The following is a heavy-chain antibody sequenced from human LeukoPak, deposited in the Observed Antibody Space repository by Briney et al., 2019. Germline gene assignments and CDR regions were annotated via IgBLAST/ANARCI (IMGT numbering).Heavy chain of an antibody. CDR1: GFTFSSYW. D-gene: IGHD2-2*01. V-gene: IGHV3-7*03. CDR2: IKQDGSEK. Sequence: GGSLRLSCAASGFTFSSYWMSWVRQAPGKGLEWVANIKQDGSEKYYVDSVKGRLTISRDNAKNSLYLQMNSLRAEDTAVYYCASPHCSSTSCFPWGQGTLVTVSS. J-gene: IGHJ5*02. CDR3: ASPHCSSTSCFP.